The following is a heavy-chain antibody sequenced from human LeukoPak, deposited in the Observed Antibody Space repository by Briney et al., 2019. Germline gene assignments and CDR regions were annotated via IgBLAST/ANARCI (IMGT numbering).Heavy chain of an antibody. V-gene: IGHV1-2*02. D-gene: IGHD2-2*01. CDR3: ARDQALVPAAKNWFDP. CDR1: GYTFTGYY. Sequence: ASVKVSCKASGYTFTGYYTHWVRQAPGQGLEWMGWINPNSGGTNYAQKFQGRVTMTRDTSISTAYMELSRLRSDDTAVYYCARDQALVPAAKNWFDPWGQGTLVTVSS. CDR2: INPNSGGT. J-gene: IGHJ5*02.